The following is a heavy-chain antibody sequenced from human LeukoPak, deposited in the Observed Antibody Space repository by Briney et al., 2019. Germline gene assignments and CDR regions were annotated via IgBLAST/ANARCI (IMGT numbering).Heavy chain of an antibody. J-gene: IGHJ4*02. CDR3: AREEVPGIAVH. V-gene: IGHV4-30-4*02. D-gene: IGHD6-19*01. CDR1: GGSISNGDYY. CDR2: IYYSGIT. Sequence: PSETLSLTCTVSGGSISNGDYYWSWIRQPPGRGLEWIGYIYYSGITYYNPSLKSRVTISVDTSKNQFSLKLSSVTAADTAVYYCAREEVPGIAVHWGQGTLVTVSS.